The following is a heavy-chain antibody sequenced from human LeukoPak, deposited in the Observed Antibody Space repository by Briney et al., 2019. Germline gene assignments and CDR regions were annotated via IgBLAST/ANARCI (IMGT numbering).Heavy chain of an antibody. CDR3: ARSGIVGAVSAFDI. CDR1: GFTFSDYY. D-gene: IGHD1-26*01. J-gene: IGHJ3*02. CDR2: ISSSSSYI. Sequence: GGSLRLSCAASGFTFSDYYMSWIRQAPGKGLEWVSYISSSSSYIYYADSVKGRFTISRDNAKNSLYLQMNSLRAEDTAVYYCARSGIVGAVSAFDIWGQGTMVTVSS. V-gene: IGHV3-11*06.